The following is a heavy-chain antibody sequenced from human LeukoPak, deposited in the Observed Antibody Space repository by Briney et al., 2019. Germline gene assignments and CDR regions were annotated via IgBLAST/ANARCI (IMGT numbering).Heavy chain of an antibody. CDR1: GFMFSSYA. J-gene: IGHJ4*02. CDR2: IKQDGSER. Sequence: PGGSLRLSCAASGFMFSSYAMSWVRQAPGKGLEWVANIKQDGSERYYADSVKGRFTISRDNAKNSLYLQMNSLRAEDTAVYFCATKSVTRYFDYWGQGNLVTVSS. CDR3: ATKSVTRYFDY. D-gene: IGHD4-11*01. V-gene: IGHV3-7*01.